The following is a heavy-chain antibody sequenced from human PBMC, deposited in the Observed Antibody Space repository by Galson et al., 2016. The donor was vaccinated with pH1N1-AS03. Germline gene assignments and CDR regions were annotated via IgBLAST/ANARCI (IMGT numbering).Heavy chain of an antibody. CDR2: INGDATTT. D-gene: IGHD6-19*01. J-gene: IGHJ3*01. V-gene: IGHV3-74*01. CDR1: GFSFSTYW. CDR3: AKEVGSSGWFDACDL. Sequence: SLRLSCAASGFSFSTYWMYWVRQAPGKGLVWLARINGDATTTNYADSVRGRFTISRVNAKNTLHLQMNSLRVEDTANYFCAKEVGSSGWFDACDLWGQGTVVTVSS.